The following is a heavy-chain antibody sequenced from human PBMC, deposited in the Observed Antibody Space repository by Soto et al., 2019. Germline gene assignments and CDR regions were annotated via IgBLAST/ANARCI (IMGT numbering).Heavy chain of an antibody. D-gene: IGHD6-6*01. Sequence: GASVKVSCKASGYTFATYGFSWVRQAPGQGLEWMGWISASNGNTNYAQKLRGRVTMTTDTSTSTAYMELRSLRSDDTALYYCARRLFYPFGETYSSSPFDLWGQGTPVTVSS. CDR2: ISASNGNT. CDR1: GYTFATYG. CDR3: ARRLFYPFGETYSSSPFDL. V-gene: IGHV1-18*01. J-gene: IGHJ5*02.